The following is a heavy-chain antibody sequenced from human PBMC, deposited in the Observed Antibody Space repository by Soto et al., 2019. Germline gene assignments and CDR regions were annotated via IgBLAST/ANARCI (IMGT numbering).Heavy chain of an antibody. CDR2: IYDNGTT. D-gene: IGHD3-16*01. J-gene: IGHJ4*02. V-gene: IGHV3-66*03. Sequence: PGGSLRLSCAASGLTVSNAYMAWVRQAPGMGLEWVSVIYDNGTTYYADSVRGRFTITRDNSKNTVYLQMDSLRVDDTAMYYCVRDLALMADYWGQGTLVTVSS. CDR3: VRDLALMADY. CDR1: GLTVSNAY.